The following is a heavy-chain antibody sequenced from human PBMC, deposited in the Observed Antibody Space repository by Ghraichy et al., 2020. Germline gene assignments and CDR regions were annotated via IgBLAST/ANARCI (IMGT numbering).Heavy chain of an antibody. V-gene: IGHV3-43*01. CDR3: ARDLFRGDGYNFIYYSGMDV. J-gene: IGHJ6*02. D-gene: IGHD5-24*01. CDR2: ITWDGDST. Sequence: LSLTCAASGFTFEDYSMHWVRQAPGKGLELVSLITWDGDSTYYAESVKGRFTISRDNSKNSLYLQMNSLRTEDTALYYCARDLFRGDGYNFIYYSGMDVWGQGTTVTVSS. CDR1: GFTFEDYS.